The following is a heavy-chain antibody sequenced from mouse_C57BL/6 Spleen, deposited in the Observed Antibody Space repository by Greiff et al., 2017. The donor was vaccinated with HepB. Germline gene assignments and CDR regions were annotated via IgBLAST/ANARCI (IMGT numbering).Heavy chain of an antibody. J-gene: IGHJ4*01. CDR2: IWSGGST. V-gene: IGHV2-2*01. CDR3: ARNRGLSYAMDY. D-gene: IGHD3-3*01. Sequence: VKLMESGPGLVQPSQSLSITCTVPGFSLTSYGVHWVRQSPGKGLEWLGVIWSGGSTVYNAAFISRLTISKDNSKSQVFFKMNSLQADDTAIYYCARNRGLSYAMDYWGQGTSVTVSS. CDR1: GFSLTSYG.